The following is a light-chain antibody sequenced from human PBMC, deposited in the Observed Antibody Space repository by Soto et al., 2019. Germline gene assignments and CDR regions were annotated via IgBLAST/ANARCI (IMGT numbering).Light chain of an antibody. CDR1: SSDVGGYNY. CDR3: CSFSGTSTLYV. J-gene: IGLJ1*01. CDR2: DVN. Sequence: QSALTQPRSVSGSLGQSVTISCTGSSSDVGGYNYVSWYQQHPGEAPKLMIHDVNERPSSGVPDRFSGSKSGNTASLTISGLQAEDEAEYYCCSFSGTSTLYVFGSGTKLTVL. V-gene: IGLV2-11*01.